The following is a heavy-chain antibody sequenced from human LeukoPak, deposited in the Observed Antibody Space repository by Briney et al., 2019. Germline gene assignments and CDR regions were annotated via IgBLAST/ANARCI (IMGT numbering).Heavy chain of an antibody. CDR1: GGSFSGYY. V-gene: IGHV4-34*01. CDR3: AXXSGKRRXWXXL. D-gene: IGHD1-1*01. CDR2: INHSGST. Sequence: SETLSLTCAVYGGSFSGYYWSWIRQPPGKGLEWCGEINHSGSTNYNPSLKRRVTISVDTSKNQFSLKLSAATAADTAAYYCAXXSGKRRXWXXLWGXXXXVTV. J-gene: IGHJ5*02.